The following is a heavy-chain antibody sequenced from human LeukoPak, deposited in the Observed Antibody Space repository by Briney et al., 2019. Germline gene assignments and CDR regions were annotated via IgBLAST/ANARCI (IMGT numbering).Heavy chain of an antibody. CDR1: GGSISSGDYY. V-gene: IGHV4-30-4*08. Sequence: SETLSLTCTVSGGSISSGDYYWSWIRQPPGQGLEWIGYIYYSGSTYYNPSLKSRVTISVDTSKNQFSLKLSSVTAADTDVYNCARESNRVVRGVIITHAFDYWGQGTLVTVSS. J-gene: IGHJ4*02. CDR3: ARESNRVVRGVIITHAFDY. CDR2: IYYSGST. D-gene: IGHD3-10*01.